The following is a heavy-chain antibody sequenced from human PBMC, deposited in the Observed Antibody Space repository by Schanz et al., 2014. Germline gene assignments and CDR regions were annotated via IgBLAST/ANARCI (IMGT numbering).Heavy chain of an antibody. CDR3: ARTFYFASGTYHTPNYYYGLDV. CDR2: IYYSGST. D-gene: IGHD3-10*01. CDR1: GGSISSFY. Sequence: QVQLQESGPGLVKPSETLSLTCTVSGGSISSFYWSWIRQPPGKGLEWIANIYYSGSTNYNPSLKSRVGRSTNTSKNQFSLKMRSVTGADTAVYYCARTFYFASGTYHTPNYYYGLDVWGQGTTVTVSS. V-gene: IGHV4-59*01. J-gene: IGHJ6*02.